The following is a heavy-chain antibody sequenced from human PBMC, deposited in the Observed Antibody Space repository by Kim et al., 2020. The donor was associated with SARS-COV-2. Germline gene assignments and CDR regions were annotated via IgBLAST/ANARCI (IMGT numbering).Heavy chain of an antibody. CDR2: INTNTGNP. CDR1: GYTFTSYA. Sequence: ASVKVSCKASGYTFTSYAMNWVRQAPGQGLEWMGWINTNTGNPTYAQGFTGRFVFSLDTSVSTAYLQISSLKAEDTAVYYCATPLGYCSSTSCYAPNSFDYWGQGTLVTVSS. D-gene: IGHD2-2*01. CDR3: ATPLGYCSSTSCYAPNSFDY. V-gene: IGHV7-4-1*02. J-gene: IGHJ4*02.